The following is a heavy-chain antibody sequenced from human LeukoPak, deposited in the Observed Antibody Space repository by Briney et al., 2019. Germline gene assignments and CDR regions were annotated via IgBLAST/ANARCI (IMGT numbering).Heavy chain of an antibody. CDR3: AKTLFGFSYGKIDY. Sequence: GGSLRLSCAPSAFTFRSHAMNWVRQAPGKGLGWDSSISDTGDTYYADSVKGRFTISRDNSRNTLYLQMSSLRAEDTAIYYCAKTLFGFSYGKIDYWGQGTLVTVSS. CDR2: ISDTGDT. J-gene: IGHJ4*02. CDR1: AFTFRSHA. D-gene: IGHD5-18*01. V-gene: IGHV3-23*01.